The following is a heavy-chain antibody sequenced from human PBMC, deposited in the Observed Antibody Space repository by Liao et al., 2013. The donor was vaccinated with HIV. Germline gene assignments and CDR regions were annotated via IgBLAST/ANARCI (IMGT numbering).Heavy chain of an antibody. D-gene: IGHD1-26*01. CDR1: GGSISSGSHY. Sequence: QVQLQESGPGLVKPSQTLSLTCTVSGGSISSGSHYWSWIRQPAGKGLEWIGRIQSSGSSNYNPSLKSRVTISVDTSKNQFSLKLSSVTAADTAVYYCARDLGGSYYVDYWGQGTLVTVSS. CDR2: IQSSGSS. V-gene: IGHV4-61*02. J-gene: IGHJ4*02. CDR3: ARDLGGSYYVDY.